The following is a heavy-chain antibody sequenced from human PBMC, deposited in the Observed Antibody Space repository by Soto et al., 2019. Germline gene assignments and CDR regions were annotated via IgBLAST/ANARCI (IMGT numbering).Heavy chain of an antibody. CDR3: ARAWVVVHAPDY. V-gene: IGHV1-3*05. J-gene: IGHJ4*02. D-gene: IGHD2-8*02. CDR2: INAGNGNT. Sequence: QVQLVQSGAEEKKPGASVKVSCKASGYTFTRYAMHWVRQAPGQRLEWMGWINAGNGNTKYSQKFQGRVTITRDTSASTVYMELSSLRSEDTAVYYCARAWVVVHAPDYWGQGTLVTVSS. CDR1: GYTFTRYA.